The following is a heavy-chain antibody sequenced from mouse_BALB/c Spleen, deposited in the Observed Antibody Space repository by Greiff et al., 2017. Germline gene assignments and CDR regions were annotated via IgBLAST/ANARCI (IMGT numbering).Heavy chain of an antibody. CDR3: ARDRNYWYFDV. CDR1: GFTFSDYY. CDR2: ISDGGSYT. V-gene: IGHV5-4*02. Sequence: EVKVVESGGGLVKPGGSLKLSCAASGFTFSDYYMYWVRQTPEKRLEWVATISDGGSYTYYPDSVKGRFTISRDNAKNNLYLQMSSLKSEDTAMYYCARDRNYWYFDVGGAGTTVTVSS. J-gene: IGHJ1*01.